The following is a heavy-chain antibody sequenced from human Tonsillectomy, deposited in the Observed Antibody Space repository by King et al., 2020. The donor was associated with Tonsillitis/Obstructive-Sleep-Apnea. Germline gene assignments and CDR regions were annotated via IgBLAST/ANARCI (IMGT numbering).Heavy chain of an antibody. Sequence: VQLVESGGGVVQPGRSLRLSCAASGFTFSSYAMHWVRQAPGKGLEWVAVISYDEINKYYADSVKGRFTISRDNSKNTLYLQMNSLRAEDTAVYYCARDRGDYCSGGSCYSYYFDYWGQGTLVTVSS. CDR3: ARDRGDYCSGGSCYSYYFDY. D-gene: IGHD2-15*01. V-gene: IGHV3-30*04. CDR2: ISYDEINK. J-gene: IGHJ4*02. CDR1: GFTFSSYA.